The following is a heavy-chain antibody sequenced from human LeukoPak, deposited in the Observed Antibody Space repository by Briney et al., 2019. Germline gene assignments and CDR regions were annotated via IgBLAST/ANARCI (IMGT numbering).Heavy chain of an antibody. CDR1: GFTFSSYG. V-gene: IGHV3-30*03. CDR3: ARVRAVYCTSTSCYTGMDV. J-gene: IGHJ6*02. CDR2: ISYDGSNE. Sequence: PGGSLRLSCAASGFTFSSYGMHWVRQAPGKGLEWVALISYDGSNEYYADSVRGRFTISRDNSKFTLYMQMNSLRAEDTAVYYCARVRAVYCTSTSCYTGMDVWGQGTTVTVSS. D-gene: IGHD2-2*01.